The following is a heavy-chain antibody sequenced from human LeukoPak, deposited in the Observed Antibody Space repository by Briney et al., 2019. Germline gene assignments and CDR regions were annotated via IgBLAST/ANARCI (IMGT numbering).Heavy chain of an antibody. D-gene: IGHD3-22*01. Sequence: ASVKVSCKASRYTFTGYYMHWVRQAPGQGLEWMGWISPNSGGTNYAQKFQGRVTMTRDTSISTAYMELSRLRSDDTAVYYCARVARYYDSSGYYSSTLMGYWGQGTLVTVSS. CDR2: ISPNSGGT. CDR1: RYTFTGYY. J-gene: IGHJ4*02. CDR3: ARVARYYDSSGYYSSTLMGY. V-gene: IGHV1-2*02.